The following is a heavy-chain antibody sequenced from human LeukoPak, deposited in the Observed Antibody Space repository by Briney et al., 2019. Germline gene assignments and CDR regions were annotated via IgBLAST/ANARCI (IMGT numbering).Heavy chain of an antibody. V-gene: IGHV3-23*01. CDR2: SSGSGGT. Sequence: GGSLRLSCAASGFTFSSYAMSWVRQAPGKGLEWVSGSSGSGGTQYADSVKGRFTISRDNSKNSLYLQMNSLRVEDTAVYYCAKYKIAAAANRTIDYWGQGTLVTVSS. CDR3: AKYKIAAAANRTIDY. D-gene: IGHD6-13*01. CDR1: GFTFSSYA. J-gene: IGHJ4*02.